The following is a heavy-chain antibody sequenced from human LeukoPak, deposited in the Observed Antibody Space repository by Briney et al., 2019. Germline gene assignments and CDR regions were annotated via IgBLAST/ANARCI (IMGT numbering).Heavy chain of an antibody. CDR3: ARQDCSSTSCYTYFDY. D-gene: IGHD2-2*02. CDR1: GYSFTSYW. J-gene: IGHJ4*02. V-gene: IGHV5-51*01. CDR2: IYPGDSDT. Sequence: GESLKISCKGSGYSFTSYWIGWVRQMPGKGLERMGIIYPGDSDTRYSPSFQGQVTISADKSISTAYLQWSSLKASDTAMYHCARQDCSSTSCYTYFDYWGQGTLVTVSS.